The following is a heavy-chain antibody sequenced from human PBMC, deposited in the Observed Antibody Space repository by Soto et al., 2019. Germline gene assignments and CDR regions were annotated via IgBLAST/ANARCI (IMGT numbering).Heavy chain of an antibody. CDR1: GGTFSSYA. CDR3: ARDRFDFVEMATVEFAY. D-gene: IGHD4-4*01. J-gene: IGHJ4*02. V-gene: IGHV1-69*01. CDR2: IIPIFGTA. Sequence: QVQLVQSGAEVKKPGSSVKVSCKASGGTFSSYAISWVRQAPGQGLEWMGGIIPIFGTANYAQKFQGRVTITADESKITAYMEMSSLRSEDTAVYYCARDRFDFVEMATVEFAYWGQGTLVTVSS.